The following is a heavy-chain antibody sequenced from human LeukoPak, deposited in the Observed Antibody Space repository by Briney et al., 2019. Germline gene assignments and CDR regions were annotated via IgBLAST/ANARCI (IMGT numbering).Heavy chain of an antibody. D-gene: IGHD3-16*01. Sequence: GGSLRLSCAASGFTFSDYYMSWIRQAPGKGLEWVSYISSSGTTIYYADSVKGRFTISRDNAKNSLYLQMHSLRAEDTAVYYCATPPRVGDYFDYWGQGTLVTVSS. CDR2: ISSSGTTI. J-gene: IGHJ4*02. V-gene: IGHV3-11*04. CDR3: ATPPRVGDYFDY. CDR1: GFTFSDYY.